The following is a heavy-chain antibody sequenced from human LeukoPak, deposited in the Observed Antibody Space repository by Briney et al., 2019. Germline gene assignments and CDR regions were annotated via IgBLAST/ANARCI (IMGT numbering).Heavy chain of an antibody. CDR3: ARGPGGYSYGYYFDY. V-gene: IGHV4-59*01. CDR1: GGSISSYY. D-gene: IGHD5-18*01. Sequence: PSETLSVTCAVSGGSISSYYWSWLRQPPGRGLEWMGFFYYSGSTNYNPSLKSRVTISVDTSKNHFSLKLSSVTAADTAVYYCARGPGGYSYGYYFDYWGQGTLVTVSS. J-gene: IGHJ4*02. CDR2: FYYSGST.